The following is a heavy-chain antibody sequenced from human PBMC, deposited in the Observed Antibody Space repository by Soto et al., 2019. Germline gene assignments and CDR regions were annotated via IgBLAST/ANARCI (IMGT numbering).Heavy chain of an antibody. CDR1: GDSVSSNSAA. CDR2: TYYRSKWYN. CDR3: ARDRGVYCSGGSCFTYNWFDP. V-gene: IGHV6-1*01. Sequence: KQSQTLSLTCAISGDSVSSNSAAWNWIRQSPSRGLEWLGRTYYRSKWYNDYAVSVKSRITINPDTSKNQFSLQLNSVTPEDTAVYYCARDRGVYCSGGSCFTYNWFDPWGQGTLVTVSS. D-gene: IGHD2-15*01. J-gene: IGHJ5*02.